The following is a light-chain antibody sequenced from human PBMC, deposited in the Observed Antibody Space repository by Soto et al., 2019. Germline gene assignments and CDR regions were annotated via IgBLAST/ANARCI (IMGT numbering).Light chain of an antibody. V-gene: IGKV3-15*01. CDR3: QQYNNWPPWT. J-gene: IGKJ1*01. Sequence: EIMMTQSPATLSVSPGERATLSCRASQSVSSNLAWYQQKPGQAPRLLIYGASTRATGIPARFSGSGSGTEFTLTISSRQSEDFAGYYCQQYNNWPPWTFGQGPKVDIK. CDR1: QSVSSN. CDR2: GAS.